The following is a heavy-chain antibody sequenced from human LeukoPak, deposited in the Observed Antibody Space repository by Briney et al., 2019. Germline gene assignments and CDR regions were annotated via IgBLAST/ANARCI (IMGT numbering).Heavy chain of an antibody. CDR1: GYTFTSYG. CDR2: ISAYNGNT. D-gene: IGHD6-19*01. V-gene: IGHV1-18*01. J-gene: IGHJ6*03. CDR3: ARGGRQWLVNYYYYYYMDV. Sequence: ASVKLSCKASGYTFTSYGISWVRQAPGQGLEWMGWISAYNGNTNYAQKLQGRVTMTTDTSTSTAYMELRSLRSDDTAVYYCARGGRQWLVNYYYYYYMDVSGKGTTFTLSS.